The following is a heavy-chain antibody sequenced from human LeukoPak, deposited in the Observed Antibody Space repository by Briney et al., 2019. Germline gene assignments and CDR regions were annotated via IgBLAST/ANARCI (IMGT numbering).Heavy chain of an antibody. CDR3: ATSRSFDY. CDR2: INYDGSST. D-gene: IGHD3-16*02. V-gene: IGHV3-74*01. Sequence: GGSLRLSCTASGFTFSSYWMHWVRQAPGKGLVWVSHINYDGSSTNYADSVKGRFTISRDNTKSTLFLQMNSLRAKDTAVYYCATSRSFDYWGQGTLVTVSS. CDR1: GFTFSSYW. J-gene: IGHJ4*02.